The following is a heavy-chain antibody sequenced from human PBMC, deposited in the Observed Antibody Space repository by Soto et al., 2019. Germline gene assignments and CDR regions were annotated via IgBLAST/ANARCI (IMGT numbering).Heavy chain of an antibody. CDR1: GFTFSTYG. D-gene: IGHD6-19*01. Sequence: GSLRLSCTASGFTFSTYGMHWVRQVPGKGLAWVALIWYDGSNKYYADSVKGRFTISRDNSKNTLYLQMNSLRVEDTAVYYCARVDGSGWSNYYYYGMDVWGQGTTVTVSS. V-gene: IGHV3-33*01. CDR3: ARVDGSGWSNYYYYGMDV. J-gene: IGHJ6*02. CDR2: IWYDGSNK.